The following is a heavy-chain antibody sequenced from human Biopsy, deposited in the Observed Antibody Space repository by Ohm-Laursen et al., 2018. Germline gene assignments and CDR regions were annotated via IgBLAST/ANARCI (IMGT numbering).Heavy chain of an antibody. V-gene: IGHV3-23*01. CDR3: AKVSPTILSSFDY. J-gene: IGHJ4*02. D-gene: IGHD3-9*01. CDR1: GFTFSTYA. CDR2: ITSSGAST. Sequence: SLRISCSASGFTFSTYAMSWVRQAPGKGLEWVSSITSSGASTDFADSVKGRFTISRDNSKNTLYLQMNSLRAEDTAVYYCAKVSPTILSSFDYWGQGTLVTVSS.